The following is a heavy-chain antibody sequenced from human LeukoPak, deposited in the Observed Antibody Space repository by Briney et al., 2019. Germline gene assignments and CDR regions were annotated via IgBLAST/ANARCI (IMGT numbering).Heavy chain of an antibody. V-gene: IGHV3-23*01. CDR2: ISSTGAST. D-gene: IGHD2-15*01. J-gene: IGHJ4*02. Sequence: GGSLRLSCAASGFTFSSYNMNWVRQAPGKGLEWVSAISSTGASTYHADSAKGRFTISRDTSKNTLYLQMNSLRAEDMAVYYCARQIGYCSDGSCYFDYWGQGTLVTVSS. CDR3: ARQIGYCSDGSCYFDY. CDR1: GFTFSSYN.